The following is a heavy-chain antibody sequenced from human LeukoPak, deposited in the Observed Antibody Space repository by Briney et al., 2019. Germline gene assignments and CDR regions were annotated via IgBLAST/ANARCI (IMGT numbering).Heavy chain of an antibody. J-gene: IGHJ6*02. Sequence: GASLRPSCAASGFTFSNYWMSWVRQAPGKGLEWVANIKQDGSEKYYVDSVRGRFTISRDNARNSLHLQMNSLRAEDTAVYYCARDGYYGLGTDYYGMDVWGQGTTVT. CDR3: ARDGYYGLGTDYYGMDV. V-gene: IGHV3-7*05. CDR1: GFTFSNYW. D-gene: IGHD3-10*01. CDR2: IKQDGSEK.